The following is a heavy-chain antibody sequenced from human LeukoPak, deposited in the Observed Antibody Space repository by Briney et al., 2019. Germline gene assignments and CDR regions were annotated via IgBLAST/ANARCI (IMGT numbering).Heavy chain of an antibody. Sequence: ASVKVSCKASGGTFSSYAISWVRQAPGQGLEWMGWINPNSGGTNYAQKFQGRVTMTRDTSISTAYMELSRLRSDDTAVYYCARAPAYCGGDCYSWFDPWGRGTLVTVSS. CDR3: ARAPAYCGGDCYSWFDP. CDR1: GGTFSSYA. J-gene: IGHJ5*02. D-gene: IGHD2-21*02. V-gene: IGHV1-2*02. CDR2: INPNSGGT.